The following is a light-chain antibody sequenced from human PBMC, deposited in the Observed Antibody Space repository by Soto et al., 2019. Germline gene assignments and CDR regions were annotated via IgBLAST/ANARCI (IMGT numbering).Light chain of an antibody. CDR3: HQSRNPMT. J-gene: IGKJ1*01. CDR1: ESVSSIY. V-gene: IGKV3-20*01. Sequence: ETVLPLSPGSLSLSQGERATLSCRASESVSSIYVAWYQQKPGPAPTLLIDGASTRATGIPDRFSGSGSGTDFTLTSVRLEPEDVAVYYWHQSRNPMTFGQGTKVDIK. CDR2: GAS.